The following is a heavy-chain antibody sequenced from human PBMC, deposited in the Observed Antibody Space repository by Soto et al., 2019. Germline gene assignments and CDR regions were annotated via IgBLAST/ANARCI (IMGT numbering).Heavy chain of an antibody. D-gene: IGHD3-10*01. V-gene: IGHV2-5*01. Sequence: QLTLKESGPPLVTPTQPLTLTCTFSGFSLSTSGEGVGWIRQPPGKAQEWLALIYWNDGKRYRPSLQSRLTITKDTSKTQVVLTMTNMDPVDTATYSCAHMYYYGSASYYTSYYSGMDVWGQGTTVTVSS. CDR1: GFSLSTSGEG. CDR3: AHMYYYGSASYYTSYYSGMDV. CDR2: IYWNDGK. J-gene: IGHJ6*02.